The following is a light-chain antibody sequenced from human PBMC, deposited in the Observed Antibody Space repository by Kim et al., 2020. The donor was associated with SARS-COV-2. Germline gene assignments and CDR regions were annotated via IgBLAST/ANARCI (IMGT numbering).Light chain of an antibody. CDR2: GAS. Sequence: EIVMTQSPATLSVSPGERATLSCRASQSVSSNLAWYQQKPGQAPRLLIYGASTRATGIPARFSGSGSGTEFTLTISSLQSEDFALYYCQQYNNRPPRTFAQGTKVEIK. V-gene: IGKV3-15*01. CDR3: QQYNNRPPRT. J-gene: IGKJ1*01. CDR1: QSVSSN.